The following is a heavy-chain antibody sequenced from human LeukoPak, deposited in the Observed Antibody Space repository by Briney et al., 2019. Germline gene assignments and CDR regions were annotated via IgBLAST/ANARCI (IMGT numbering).Heavy chain of an antibody. CDR3: ARQVLDVVEPATNTVDY. D-gene: IGHD2-2*01. Sequence: PGGSLRLSCAASGFTFRDYTMNWVRQAAGKGLEWVSAINKGGTFIKYADSVKGRFIVSRDNAKNLLFLQMKSLRVEDTALYFCARQVLDVVEPATNTVDYWGQGTRVTVS. J-gene: IGHJ4*02. CDR1: GFTFRDYT. CDR2: INKGGTFI. V-gene: IGHV3-21*01.